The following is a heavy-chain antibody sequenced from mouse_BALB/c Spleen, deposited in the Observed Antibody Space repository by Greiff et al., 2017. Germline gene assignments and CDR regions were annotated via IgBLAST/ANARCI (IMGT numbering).Heavy chain of an antibody. CDR2: ISSGGSYT. Sequence: EVKLVESGGDLVKPGGSLKLSCAASGFTFSSYGMSWVRQTPDKRLEWVATISSGGSYTYYPDSVKGRFTISRDNAKNTLYLQMSSLKSEDTAMYYYARHEGDRDAMDYWGQGTSVTVSS. J-gene: IGHJ4*01. CDR3: ARHEGDRDAMDY. V-gene: IGHV5-6*01. CDR1: GFTFSSYG. D-gene: IGHD2-14*01.